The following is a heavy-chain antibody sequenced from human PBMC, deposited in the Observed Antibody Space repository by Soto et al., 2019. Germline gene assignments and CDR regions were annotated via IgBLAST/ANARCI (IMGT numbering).Heavy chain of an antibody. V-gene: IGHV3-11*05. CDR2: ISTSSSYT. CDR3: ARLRLTGYFDY. J-gene: IGHJ4*02. Sequence: QVQLVESGGGLVKPGGSLRLSCGASGFTFSDHYMTWIRQAPGKGLEWLSYISTSSSYTKYADSVKGRFTISRDNARNSLYLQMNSLRAEDTAVYYCARLRLTGYFDYWGQGTLVTVSS. CDR1: GFTFSDHY.